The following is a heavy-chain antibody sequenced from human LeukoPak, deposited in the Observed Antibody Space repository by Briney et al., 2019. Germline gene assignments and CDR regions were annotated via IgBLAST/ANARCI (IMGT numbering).Heavy chain of an antibody. D-gene: IGHD3-10*01. V-gene: IGHV3-66*01. CDR1: GFTVSSNY. CDR3: ARDYFYGSGTYTNWFDP. Sequence: GGSLRLSCAASGFTVSSNYMSWVRQAPGKGLEWVSVIYSGGSTYYADSVKGRFTISRDNSKNTLYLQMNSLRAEDTAVYYCARDYFYGSGTYTNWFDPWGQGTLVTVSS. J-gene: IGHJ5*02. CDR2: IYSGGST.